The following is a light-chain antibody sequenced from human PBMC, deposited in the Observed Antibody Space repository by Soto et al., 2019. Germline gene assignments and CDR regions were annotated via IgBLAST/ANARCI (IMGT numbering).Light chain of an antibody. CDR3: QQHGNSPGT. V-gene: IGKV3-20*01. J-gene: IGKJ1*01. CDR1: QSVDYNN. CDR2: HAS. Sequence: EIVLTQSPGTLSLSPGERATLSCRASQSVDYNNLAWYQQKPGQAPRLLISHASRRATGIPDRFNGSGSGTDFTLTISRLEPEDFAVYHCQQHGNSPGTFGQGTKVDIK.